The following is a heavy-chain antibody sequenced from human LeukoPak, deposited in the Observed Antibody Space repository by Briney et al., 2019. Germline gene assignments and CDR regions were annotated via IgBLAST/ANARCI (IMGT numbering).Heavy chain of an antibody. V-gene: IGHV4-34*01. CDR1: GGSFSGYY. Sequence: KPSETLSLTCAVYGGSFSGYYWSWIRQPPGKGLEWIGEINHSGSTNYNPSLKRRVTISVDTSKNQFSLKLSSVTAADTAVYYCARVSPKNSSRMVQGWFDPWGQGTLVTVSS. CDR3: ARVSPKNSSRMVQGWFDP. D-gene: IGHD6-13*01. CDR2: INHSGST. J-gene: IGHJ5*02.